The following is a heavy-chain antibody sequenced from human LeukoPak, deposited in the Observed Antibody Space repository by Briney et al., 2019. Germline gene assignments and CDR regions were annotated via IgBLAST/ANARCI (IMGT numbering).Heavy chain of an antibody. V-gene: IGHV3-30-3*01. CDR1: GFTFSSYA. CDR2: ISYDGSNK. Sequence: PGGSLRLSCAASGFTFSSYAMHWVRQAPGKGLEWVAVISYDGSNKYYADSVKGRSTISRDNSKNTLYLQMNSLRAEDTAVYYCARDRSTPYGMDVWGQGTTVTVSS. D-gene: IGHD2-2*01. CDR3: ARDRSTPYGMDV. J-gene: IGHJ6*02.